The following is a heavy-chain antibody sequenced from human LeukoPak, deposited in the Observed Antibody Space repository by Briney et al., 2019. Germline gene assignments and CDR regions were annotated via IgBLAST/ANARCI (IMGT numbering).Heavy chain of an antibody. CDR2: IKQNGREK. CDR3: TRTYSSDLGSMYRSFQH. Sequence: GGSLRRSCAASGFTFSDYWMTWVRQAPGKGLEWVANIKQNGREKNYVDSVKGRFTISRDNAANSLSLQMNTLRAEDTAVYYCTRTYSSDLGSMYRSFQHWGQGTLVIVSS. D-gene: IGHD3-16*02. V-gene: IGHV3-7*01. J-gene: IGHJ1*01. CDR1: GFTFSDYW.